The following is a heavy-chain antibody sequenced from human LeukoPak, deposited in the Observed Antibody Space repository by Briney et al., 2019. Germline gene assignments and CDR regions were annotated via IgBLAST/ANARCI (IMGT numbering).Heavy chain of an antibody. CDR2: ISSSGSTI. CDR1: GFTFSDYY. J-gene: IGHJ3*02. V-gene: IGHV3-11*01. Sequence: GSLRLSCAASGFTFSDYYMSWIRQAPGKGLEWVSYISSSGSTIYYADSVKGRFTISRDNAKNSLYLQMNSLRAEDTAVYYCASSRVVVVPAADAFDIWGQGTMVTVSS. D-gene: IGHD2-2*01. CDR3: ASSRVVVVPAADAFDI.